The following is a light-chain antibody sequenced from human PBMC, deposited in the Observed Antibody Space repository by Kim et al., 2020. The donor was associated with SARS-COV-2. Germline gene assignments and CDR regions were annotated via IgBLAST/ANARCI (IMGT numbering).Light chain of an antibody. CDR1: QSIGNY. Sequence: SVGDRVTITCRASQSIGNYLNWYQLKPGKAPKLLVHAASSVQSGVPSSFSGSGSGTDFTLTISGLQPEDFTTYSCQQSYSTPQITFGPGTRLEIK. J-gene: IGKJ5*01. V-gene: IGKV1-39*01. CDR3: QQSYSTPQIT. CDR2: AAS.